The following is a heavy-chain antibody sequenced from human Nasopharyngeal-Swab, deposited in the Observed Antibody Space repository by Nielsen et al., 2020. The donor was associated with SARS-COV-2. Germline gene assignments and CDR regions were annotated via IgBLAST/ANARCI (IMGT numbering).Heavy chain of an antibody. CDR3: AREDSSSWYSLLNWFDP. V-gene: IGHV1-2*06. Sequence: ASVKVSCKASGYTFTSYAMHWVRQAPGQRLEWMGRINPNSGGTNYAQKFQGRVTMTRDTSISTAYMELSRLRSDDTAVYYCAREDSSSWYSLLNWFDPWGQGTLVTVSS. CDR1: GYTFTSYA. J-gene: IGHJ5*02. D-gene: IGHD6-13*01. CDR2: INPNSGGT.